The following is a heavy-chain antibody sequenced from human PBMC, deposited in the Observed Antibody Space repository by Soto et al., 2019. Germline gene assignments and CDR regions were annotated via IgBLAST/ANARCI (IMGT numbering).Heavy chain of an antibody. V-gene: IGHV3-23*01. CDR2: ISGSGGGT. J-gene: IGHJ4*02. CDR3: ARGREYCSGDNCYETGSDY. CDR1: GFTFNIYA. Sequence: GGSLRLSCAASGFTFNIYAMSWVRQAPGKGLEWVSAISGSGGGTYYADSVEGRFTISRDNSNNTLYLQMNSLRVEDTAVYYCARGREYCSGDNCYETGSDYWGQRPWFTVSS. D-gene: IGHD2-15*01.